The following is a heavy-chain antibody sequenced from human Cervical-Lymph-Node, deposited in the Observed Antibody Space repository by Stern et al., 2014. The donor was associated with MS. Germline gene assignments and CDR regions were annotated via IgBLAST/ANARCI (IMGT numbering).Heavy chain of an antibody. D-gene: IGHD6-6*01. CDR2: MMWNSASV. CDR1: GFTFADHA. J-gene: IGHJ4*01. CDR3: VKDVDSSVAVSFDY. V-gene: IGHV3-9*01. Sequence: EVPLVASGGGLVQPGRSLRLSFAASGFTFADHAMPWVQQGPAKGLEWGSGMMWNSASVAYADSVKGRFTISRDNAKKSLYLQMNSLGAEDTALYYCVKDVDSSVAVSFDYWGHGTLVTVSS.